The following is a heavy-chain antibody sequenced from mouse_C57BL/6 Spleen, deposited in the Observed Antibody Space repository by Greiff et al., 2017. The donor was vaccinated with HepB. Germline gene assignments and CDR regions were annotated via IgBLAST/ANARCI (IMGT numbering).Heavy chain of an antibody. Sequence: QVQLQQSGAELVRPGASVTLSCKASGYTFTDYEMHWVKQTPVHGLEWIGAIDPETGGTAYNQKFKGKAILTADKSSSTAYMELRSLTSEDSAVYYCTRDYEYDGGFAYWGQGTLVTVSA. D-gene: IGHD2-4*01. CDR2: IDPETGGT. J-gene: IGHJ3*01. CDR1: GYTFTDYE. V-gene: IGHV1-15*01. CDR3: TRDYEYDGGFAY.